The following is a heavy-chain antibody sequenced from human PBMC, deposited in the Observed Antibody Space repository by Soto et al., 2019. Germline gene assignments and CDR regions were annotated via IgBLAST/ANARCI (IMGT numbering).Heavy chain of an antibody. Sequence: QVQLVQSGAEMKKPGSSVKVSCQSSGGTFNTYAMNWVRQAPGQGPEWMGDISPMFGAANCAPKFQGRVTITADESTGTSYMQLSSLTSEGTALYFCAREVQVHTPAFVYWGQGTLVTVSS. CDR3: AREVQVHTPAFVY. D-gene: IGHD3-10*01. V-gene: IGHV1-69*19. CDR1: GGTFNTYA. J-gene: IGHJ4*02. CDR2: ISPMFGAA.